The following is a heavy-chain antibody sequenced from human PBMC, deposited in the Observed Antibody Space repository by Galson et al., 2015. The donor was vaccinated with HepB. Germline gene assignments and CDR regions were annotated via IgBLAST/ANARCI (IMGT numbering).Heavy chain of an antibody. CDR1: GFNFANYV. D-gene: IGHD6-13*01. Sequence: SLRLSCAASGFNFANYVMNWVRQAPGKGLEWVSSISGSGGSTYYRGSFKGRFTISRDNSKNTVYLQMKSLRADDTAVYYCAKCSGSNWFVPHHFDSWGQGTLVTVPS. CDR3: AKCSGSNWFVPHHFDS. J-gene: IGHJ4*02. V-gene: IGHV3-23*01. CDR2: ISGSGGST.